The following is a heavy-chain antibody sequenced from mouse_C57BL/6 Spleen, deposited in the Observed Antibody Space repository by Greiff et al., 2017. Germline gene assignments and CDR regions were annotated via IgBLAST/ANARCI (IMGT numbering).Heavy chain of an antibody. J-gene: IGHJ4*01. CDR1: GYTFTDYE. CDR3: TRQYGSSYDYAMDY. CDR2: IDPEPGGT. V-gene: IGHV1-15*01. Sequence: QVHVKQSGAELVRPGASVTLSCKASGYTFTDYEMHWVKQTPVHGLEWIGAIDPEPGGTAYNQKFKGKAILTADKSSSTAYMELLSLTSADSAVYYCTRQYGSSYDYAMDYWGQGTSVTVSS. D-gene: IGHD1-1*01.